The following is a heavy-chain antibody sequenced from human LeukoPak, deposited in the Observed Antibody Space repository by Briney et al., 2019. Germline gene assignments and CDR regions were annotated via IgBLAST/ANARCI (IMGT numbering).Heavy chain of an antibody. CDR2: ISAYNGNT. Sequence: ASVKVSCKASGYTFTSYGISWVRQAPGQGLEWMGWISAYNGNTNYAQKLQGRVTMTTDTSTSTAYMELRSLRSGDTAVYYCARGLITMVRGVIITDAFDIWGQGTMVTVSS. CDR3: ARGLITMVRGVIITDAFDI. J-gene: IGHJ3*02. V-gene: IGHV1-18*01. CDR1: GYTFTSYG. D-gene: IGHD3-10*01.